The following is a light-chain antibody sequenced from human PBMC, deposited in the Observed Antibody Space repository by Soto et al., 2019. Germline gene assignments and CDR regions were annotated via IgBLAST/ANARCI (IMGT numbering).Light chain of an antibody. CDR1: QGVSNY. CDR2: SAS. CDR3: QQYKSFPYT. Sequence: DIQMTQSPSSVSASVGDRVTITCRASQGVSNYVAWFQQKPGKAPKSLIYSASTLQSGVTSKFSGRGSGTDFTLIITSLQPEDFVTYYCQQYKSFPYTFGQGTKLE. J-gene: IGKJ2*01. V-gene: IGKV1-16*02.